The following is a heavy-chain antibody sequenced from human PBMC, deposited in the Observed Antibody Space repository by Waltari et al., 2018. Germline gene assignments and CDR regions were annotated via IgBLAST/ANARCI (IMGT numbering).Heavy chain of an antibody. CDR3: ARLHLPGTEWGGV. J-gene: IGHJ4*02. CDR1: GFTFSSYA. V-gene: IGHV3-30-3*01. Sequence: QVQLVESGGGVVQPGRSLRLSCAASGFTFSSYAMHWVRQAPGKGLEWVAVIAYDGINKYYADSVKGRFTSSRDNSKNTLYLQMNSLRAEDTAVYYCARLHLPGTEWGGVWGQGTLVTVSS. D-gene: IGHD3-16*01. CDR2: IAYDGINK.